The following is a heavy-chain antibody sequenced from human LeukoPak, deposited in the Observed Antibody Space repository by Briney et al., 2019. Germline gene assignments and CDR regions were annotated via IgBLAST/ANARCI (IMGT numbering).Heavy chain of an antibody. CDR3: ASEITYYYDSSGQLSLDAFDI. V-gene: IGHV3-21*01. Sequence: GGSLRLSCAASGFTFSSYSMNWVRQAPGKGLEWVSSISSSSSYIYYADSVKGRFTISRDNAKNSLYLQMNSLRADDTAVYYCASEITYYYDSSGQLSLDAFDIWGQGTMVTVSS. D-gene: IGHD3-22*01. CDR1: GFTFSSYS. CDR2: ISSSSSYI. J-gene: IGHJ3*02.